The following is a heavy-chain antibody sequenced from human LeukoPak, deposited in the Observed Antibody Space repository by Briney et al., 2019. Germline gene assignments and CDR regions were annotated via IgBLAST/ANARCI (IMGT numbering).Heavy chain of an antibody. CDR1: GFTFSSYW. CDR2: INDDGRST. Sequence: GGSLRLSCAASGFTFSSYWMHWVRQAPGKGLVGVSRINDDGRSTSYADSVKGRFTISRDNAKNTLYLQMNSLRAEDTAVYYCAKVGLHSSSWYSIPLYYFDYWGQGTLVTVSS. J-gene: IGHJ4*02. V-gene: IGHV3-74*01. CDR3: AKVGLHSSSWYSIPLYYFDY. D-gene: IGHD6-13*01.